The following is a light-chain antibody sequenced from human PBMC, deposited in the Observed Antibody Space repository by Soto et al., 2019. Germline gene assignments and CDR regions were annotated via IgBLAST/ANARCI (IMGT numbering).Light chain of an antibody. CDR2: DAS. V-gene: IGKV1-33*01. J-gene: IGKJ5*01. Sequence: DIQMTQSPSSLAASVGDRVTITCQASQDISKYLNWYQQKAGKAPKLLINDASNSETGVPSRFSGSGSGTDFTLTVSSLQPEDIATYCCQQYNNLPITFGQGTRLEIK. CDR1: QDISKY. CDR3: QQYNNLPIT.